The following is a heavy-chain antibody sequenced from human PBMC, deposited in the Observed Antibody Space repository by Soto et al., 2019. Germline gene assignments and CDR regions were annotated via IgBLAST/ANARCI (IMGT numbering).Heavy chain of an antibody. Sequence: EVQMLESGGGLTQPGGSLRLSCEASGFTFSKHAMSWVRQAPGKGLEWVSGKSGGGHVTYYADSVKGRFTISRDNSKSTLFLQLNSLTAEDTAVYYCARGPRRESVVVITRSEGFFETWGPGTLVTVSS. J-gene: IGHJ4*02. CDR3: ARGPRRESVVVITRSEGFFET. CDR1: GFTFSKHA. CDR2: KSGGGHVT. V-gene: IGHV3-23*01. D-gene: IGHD3-22*01.